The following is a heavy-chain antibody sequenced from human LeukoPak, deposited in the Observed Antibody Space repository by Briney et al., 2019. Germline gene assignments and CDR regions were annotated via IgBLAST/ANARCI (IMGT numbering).Heavy chain of an antibody. CDR3: ARDMRSGSSWYRDWFDP. J-gene: IGHJ5*02. V-gene: IGHV4-39*07. Sequence: SETLSLTCTVSGGSISSSSYYWGWIRRPPGKGLEWIGSIYYSGSTYYNPSLKSRVTISVDTSKNQFSLKLSSVTAADTAVYYCARDMRSGSSWYRDWFDPWGQGTLVTVSS. D-gene: IGHD6-13*01. CDR1: GGSISSSSYY. CDR2: IYYSGST.